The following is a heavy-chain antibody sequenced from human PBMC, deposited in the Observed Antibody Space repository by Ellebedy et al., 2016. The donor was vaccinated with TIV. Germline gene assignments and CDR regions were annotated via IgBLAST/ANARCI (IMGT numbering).Heavy chain of an antibody. Sequence: GESLKISCAVSGFSVSGHFMNWVRQAPGKGLEWVSAISGSGGTTHYADSVKGRFTISRDNSKNTLYLQMNSLRAEDTAVYFCARECRKTGCHYQFDHWGQGTLVTVSS. CDR1: GFSVSGHF. J-gene: IGHJ4*02. D-gene: IGHD1-1*01. CDR3: ARECRKTGCHYQFDH. CDR2: ISGSGGTT. V-gene: IGHV3-23*01.